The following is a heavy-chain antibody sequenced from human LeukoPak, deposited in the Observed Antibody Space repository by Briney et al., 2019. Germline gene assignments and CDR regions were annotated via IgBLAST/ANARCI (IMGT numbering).Heavy chain of an antibody. CDR1: GGTFSSYA. CDR3: AKCGYSYGQRDAFDI. V-gene: IGHV1-69*04. J-gene: IGHJ3*02. CDR2: IIPILGIA. Sequence: ASVKVSCKASGGTFSSYAISWVRQAPGQGLEWMGRIIPILGIANYAQKFQGRVTITADKSTSTAYMELSSLRSEDTAVYYCAKCGYSYGQRDAFDIWGQGTMVTVSS. D-gene: IGHD5-18*01.